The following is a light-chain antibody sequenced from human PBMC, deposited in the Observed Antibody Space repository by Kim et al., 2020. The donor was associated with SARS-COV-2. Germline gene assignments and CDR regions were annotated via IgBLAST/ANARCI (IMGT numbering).Light chain of an antibody. J-gene: IGLJ2*01. V-gene: IGLV3-1*01. Sequence: SYELTQPPSLSVSPGQTASITCSGDKLGDKYAYWYQQKPGQSPVVVIYQDNKRPSGIPERFSGSNSGNTATLTISGTQAMDEADYYCQAWDSRSYVVFGGGNQLNVL. CDR2: QDN. CDR1: KLGDKY. CDR3: QAWDSRSYVV.